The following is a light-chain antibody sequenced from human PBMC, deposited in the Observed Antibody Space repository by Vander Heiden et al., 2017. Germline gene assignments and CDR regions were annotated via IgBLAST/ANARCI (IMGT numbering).Light chain of an antibody. Sequence: DIQMTQSPSSLYASVGDRVTITCRASQSIGDYLNWYQQKPGKAPNLLIYAASTLQSGVPSMFSGSGSGTDFTLTISSLQPEDFATYYCQQSDSTPYTFGQGTKVEIK. CDR2: AAS. CDR1: QSIGDY. V-gene: IGKV1-39*01. J-gene: IGKJ2*01. CDR3: QQSDSTPYT.